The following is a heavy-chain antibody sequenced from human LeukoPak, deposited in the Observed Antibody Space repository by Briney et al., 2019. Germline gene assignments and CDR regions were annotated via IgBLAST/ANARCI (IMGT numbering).Heavy chain of an antibody. J-gene: IGHJ4*02. Sequence: GGSLRLSCAASGFTFSSYGMHWVRQAPGKGLEWVAVISYDGSNKYYADSVKGRFTISRDNSKNTLYLQMNSLRAEDTAVYYCARDLDRLYYFDYWGQGTLVTVSS. V-gene: IGHV3-30*03. CDR1: GFTFSSYG. D-gene: IGHD3/OR15-3a*01. CDR2: ISYDGSNK. CDR3: ARDLDRLYYFDY.